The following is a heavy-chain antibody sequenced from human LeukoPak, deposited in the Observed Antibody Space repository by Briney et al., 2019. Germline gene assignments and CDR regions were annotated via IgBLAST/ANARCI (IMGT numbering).Heavy chain of an antibody. Sequence: PGRSLRLSCAASGFTFSSYEMNWVRQAPGKGLEWVSYISSSGSTIYYADSVKGRFTISRDNAKNSLYLQMNSLRAEDTAVYYCARGGDYYDSRVYWGQGTLVTVSS. V-gene: IGHV3-48*03. J-gene: IGHJ4*02. D-gene: IGHD3-22*01. CDR2: ISSSGSTI. CDR1: GFTFSSYE. CDR3: ARGGDYYDSRVY.